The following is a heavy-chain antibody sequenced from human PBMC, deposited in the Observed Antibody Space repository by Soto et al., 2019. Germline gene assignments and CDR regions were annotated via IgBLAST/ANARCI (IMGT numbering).Heavy chain of an antibody. CDR2: IYYSGST. D-gene: IGHD3-3*01. J-gene: IGHJ6*02. CDR3: ARVRFLEWSKDYYYGMDV. V-gene: IGHV4-59*01. CDR1: GCSISSYY. Sequence: SETLSLTRTVAGCSISSYYWSWIRQPPGEGLEWIGYIYYSGSTNYNPSLKSRVTISVDTSKNQFSLKLSSVTAADTAVYYCARVRFLEWSKDYYYGMDVWGQGTTVT.